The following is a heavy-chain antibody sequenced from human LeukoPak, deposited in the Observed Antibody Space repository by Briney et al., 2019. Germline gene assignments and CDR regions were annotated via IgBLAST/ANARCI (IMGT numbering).Heavy chain of an antibody. CDR2: INTDGSST. D-gene: IGHD6-19*01. V-gene: IGHV3-74*01. CDR1: GFTFSSYW. CDR3: ATTLIAVAAPFDY. J-gene: IGHJ4*02. Sequence: GGSLRLSCAASGFTFSSYWMHWVRQAPGKGLVWVSRINTDGSSTSYADSVKGRFTISRDNAKNTLYLQMNSLRAEDTAVYYCATTLIAVAAPFDYWGQGALVTVSS.